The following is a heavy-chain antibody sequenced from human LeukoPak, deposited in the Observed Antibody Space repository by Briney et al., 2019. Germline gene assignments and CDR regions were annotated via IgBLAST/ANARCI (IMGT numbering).Heavy chain of an antibody. CDR2: IAHDGSVQ. CDR1: GFTFSNYG. J-gene: IGHJ2*01. D-gene: IGHD2/OR15-2a*01. CDR3: AKEKVPISMPAWYFDL. Sequence: GGSLRLSCAASGFTFSNYGKHWVRQTPGKGLEWVTVIAHDGSVQYYTDSVKGRFTISRDDSKNTLYLQMNSLRAEDTAIYYCAKEKVPISMPAWYFDLWGRGTLVTVSS. V-gene: IGHV3-30*18.